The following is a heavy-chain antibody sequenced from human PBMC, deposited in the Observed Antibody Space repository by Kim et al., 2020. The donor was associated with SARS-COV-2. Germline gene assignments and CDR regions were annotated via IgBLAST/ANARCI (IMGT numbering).Heavy chain of an antibody. Sequence: GGSLRLSCAASGFTFSSYAMSWVRQAPGKGLEWVSAISGSGGSTYYADSVKGRFTISRDNSKNTLYLQMNSLRAEDTAVYYCAKSCGSGSYWWDRFDYWGQGTLVTVSS. CDR2: ISGSGGST. CDR3: AKSCGSGSYWWDRFDY. V-gene: IGHV3-23*01. J-gene: IGHJ4*02. D-gene: IGHD3-10*01. CDR1: GFTFSSYA.